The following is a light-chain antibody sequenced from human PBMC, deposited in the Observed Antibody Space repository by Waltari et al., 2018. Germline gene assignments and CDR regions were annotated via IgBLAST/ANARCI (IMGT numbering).Light chain of an antibody. CDR3: AAWDDSLSVWV. Sequence: QSVLTQPPSASGTPGQRVTISCSGRSSNIGSNYVYWYQQLPGTAPKLPIYRNNQRPSGVPDRFSGSKSGTSASLAISGLRSEDEADYYCAAWDDSLSVWVFGGGTKLTVL. CDR2: RNN. V-gene: IGLV1-47*01. J-gene: IGLJ3*02. CDR1: SSNIGSNY.